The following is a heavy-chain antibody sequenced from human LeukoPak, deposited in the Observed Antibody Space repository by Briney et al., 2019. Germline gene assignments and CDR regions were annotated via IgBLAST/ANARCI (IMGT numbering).Heavy chain of an antibody. CDR1: GGSIRGDTHN. D-gene: IGHD4-23*01. V-gene: IGHV4-39*07. CDR3: ARVATVVTYYFDY. CDR2: FSYRGST. Sequence: SETLSLTCVLSGGSIRGDTHNWGWIRQSPGRGLEWIGSFSYRGSTYSGPSLRSRLVMSLDTSKNQFSLKLSSVTAADTAVYYCARVATVVTYYFDYWGQGTLVTVSS. J-gene: IGHJ4*02.